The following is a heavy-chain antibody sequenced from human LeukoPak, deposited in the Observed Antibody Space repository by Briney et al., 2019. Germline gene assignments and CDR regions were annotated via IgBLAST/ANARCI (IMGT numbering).Heavy chain of an antibody. V-gene: IGHV4-39*01. CDR3: ARHNFRNGYNRPFDY. J-gene: IGHJ4*02. CDR1: GGSISSSDYY. CDR2: IFHSGTT. Sequence: PETLSLACTVSGGSISSSDYYWGWIRQPPGKGLEWIGNIFHSGTTYYDPSLKSRVIISVDTSKNQFSLKLSSVTAADTALYYCARHNFRNGYNRPFDYWGQGTLVTVSS. D-gene: IGHD5-24*01.